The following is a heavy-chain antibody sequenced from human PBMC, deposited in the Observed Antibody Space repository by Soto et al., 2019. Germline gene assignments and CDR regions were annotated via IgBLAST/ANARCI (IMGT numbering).Heavy chain of an antibody. CDR2: IYHSGTT. V-gene: IGHV4-38-2*02. Sequence: SETLSLTCAVSGYSISSAFHWGWIRQPPGKGLEWIGRIYHSGTTYYNPSLKSRVTISVDTSKNQFSLKLRSVTAADTAVYYCARDSVAEIGPWGQGNLVT. D-gene: IGHD2-15*01. CDR3: ARDSVAEIGP. J-gene: IGHJ5*02. CDR1: GYSISSAFH.